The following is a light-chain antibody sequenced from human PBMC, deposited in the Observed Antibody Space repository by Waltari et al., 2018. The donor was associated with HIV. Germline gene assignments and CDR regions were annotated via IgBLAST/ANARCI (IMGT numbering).Light chain of an antibody. CDR1: SLRSYY. V-gene: IGLV3-19*01. CDR2: GKN. Sequence: SSELTQDPAVSVALGQTVRITCQGDSLRSYYASWYQQKPGQAPVLVIYGKNNRPSGIPDRFSGSSSGNTASLTITGAQAEDEADYYCNSLDSSVNLYVFGTGTKVTVL. CDR3: NSLDSSVNLYV. J-gene: IGLJ1*01.